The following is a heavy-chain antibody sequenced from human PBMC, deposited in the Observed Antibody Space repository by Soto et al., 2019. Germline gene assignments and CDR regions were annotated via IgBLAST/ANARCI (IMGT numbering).Heavy chain of an antibody. Sequence: QVQLVQSGAEVKKPGSSVKVSCKASGGTFSSYTISWVRQAPGQGLEWMGRIIPILGIANYAQKFQGRVTITADKSTSTAYMGLSSLRSEDTAVYYCASESASSSWFDPWGQGTLVTVSS. CDR1: GGTFSSYT. CDR2: IIPILGIA. CDR3: ASESASSSWFDP. V-gene: IGHV1-69*02. D-gene: IGHD6-6*01. J-gene: IGHJ5*02.